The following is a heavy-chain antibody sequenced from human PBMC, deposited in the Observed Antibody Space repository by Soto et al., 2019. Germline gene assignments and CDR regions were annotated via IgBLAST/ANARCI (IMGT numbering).Heavy chain of an antibody. V-gene: IGHV1-18*01. CDR1: GYTFTSYG. Sequence: ASVKVSCKASGYTFTSYGISWVRQAPGQGLEWMGWISAYNGNTNYAQKLQGRVTMTTDTSTSTAYMELRSLRSDDTAVYYCGRDLEYCSSTSCYNWFDPWGQGTLVTVSS. D-gene: IGHD2-2*01. CDR2: ISAYNGNT. CDR3: GRDLEYCSSTSCYNWFDP. J-gene: IGHJ5*02.